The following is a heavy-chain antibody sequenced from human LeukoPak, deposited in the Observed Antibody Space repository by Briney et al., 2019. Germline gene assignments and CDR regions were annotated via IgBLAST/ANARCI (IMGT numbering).Heavy chain of an antibody. Sequence: SGRSLRLSCAASGFTFSSYAMHWVRQAPGKGLGWVAVISYDGSNKFYAASVKGRFTLSRDNSKNTLYLQMNSMRIENTAVYYCGRGSVGFGELNYWGQGTLVTVSS. CDR3: GRGSVGFGELNY. CDR2: ISYDGSNK. V-gene: IGHV3-30-3*01. J-gene: IGHJ4*02. CDR1: GFTFSSYA. D-gene: IGHD3-10*01.